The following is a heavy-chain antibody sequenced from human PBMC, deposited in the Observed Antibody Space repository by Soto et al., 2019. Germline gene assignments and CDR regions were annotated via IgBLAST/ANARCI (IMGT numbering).Heavy chain of an antibody. D-gene: IGHD3-22*01. V-gene: IGHV1-18*01. CDR1: GYPFTSYG. CDR3: ARVGVPYYYDSSGYYRGRGRLDGYLHR. CDR2: ISAYNGNT. J-gene: IGHJ2*01. Sequence: GSSVKVSCKASGYPFTSYGISWVRQAPGQGLEWMGWISAYNGNTNYAQKLQGRVTMTTDTSTSTAYMELRSLRSDDTAVYYCARVGVPYYYDSSGYYRGRGRLDGYLHRWGRGPLVTVSP.